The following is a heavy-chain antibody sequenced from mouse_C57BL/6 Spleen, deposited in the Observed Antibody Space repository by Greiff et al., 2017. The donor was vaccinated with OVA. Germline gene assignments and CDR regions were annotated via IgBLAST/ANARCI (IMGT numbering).Heavy chain of an antibody. Sequence: QVQLQQSGPELVKPGASVKISCKASGYAFSSSWMNWVKQRPGKGLEWIGRIYPGDGDTNYNGKFKGKATLTADKSSSTAYMQLSSLTSEDSAVYFCAADYYGSKDYWGQGTTLTVSS. D-gene: IGHD1-1*01. CDR1: GYAFSSSW. V-gene: IGHV1-82*01. CDR3: AADYYGSKDY. CDR2: IYPGDGDT. J-gene: IGHJ2*01.